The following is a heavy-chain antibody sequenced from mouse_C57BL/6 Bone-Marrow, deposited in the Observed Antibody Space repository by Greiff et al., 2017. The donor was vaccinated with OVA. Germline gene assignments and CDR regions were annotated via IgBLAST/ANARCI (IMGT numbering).Heavy chain of an antibody. Sequence: EVQLQESGPVLVKPGASVKMSCKASGYTFTDYYMNWVKQSHGKSLEWIGVINPYNGGTSYNQKFKGKATLTVDKSSSTAYMELNSLTSEDSAVYYCARTPRGDYYGSSFAYWGQGTLVTVSA. D-gene: IGHD1-1*01. V-gene: IGHV1-19*01. J-gene: IGHJ3*01. CDR2: INPYNGGT. CDR3: ARTPRGDYYGSSFAY. CDR1: GYTFTDYY.